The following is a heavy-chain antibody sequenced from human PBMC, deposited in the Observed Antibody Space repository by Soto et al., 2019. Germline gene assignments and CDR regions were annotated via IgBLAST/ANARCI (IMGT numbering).Heavy chain of an antibody. V-gene: IGHV3-23*01. CDR1: GFTFSNYA. Sequence: EVQLLESGGGLVQPGGSLRLSCAASGFTFSNYAMSWVRQAPGKGLEWVLDNSASGGSTYYADSVKGRFTISRDNSKNTVYLQMNGLRAEDTAIYFCVKEGSGAFWRTLQHWGQGTLVTVSS. CDR3: VKEGSGAFWRTLQH. J-gene: IGHJ1*01. D-gene: IGHD3-3*01. CDR2: NSASGGST.